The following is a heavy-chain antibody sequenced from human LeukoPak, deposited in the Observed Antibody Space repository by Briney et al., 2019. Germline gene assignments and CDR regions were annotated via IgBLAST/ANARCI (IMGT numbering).Heavy chain of an antibody. D-gene: IGHD4-17*01. CDR1: GFSFSSFA. V-gene: IGHV3-23*01. CDR2: ITGGHYAT. J-gene: IGHJ5*02. Sequence: PGGSLRFSCAASGFSFSSFAMTWVRQAPGKGLEWVSSITGGHYATYNTDSVKGRFTISRDNAKSTLYLQMNSLRADDTAIYYCTKDPNGDYIGAFDPWGQGTLVTVSS. CDR3: TKDPNGDYIGAFDP.